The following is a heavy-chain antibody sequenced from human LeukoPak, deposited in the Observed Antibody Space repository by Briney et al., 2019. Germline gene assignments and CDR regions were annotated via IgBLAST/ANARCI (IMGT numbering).Heavy chain of an antibody. V-gene: IGHV3-23*01. Sequence: KAGGSLRLSCAASGFTFSSYAMSWVRQAPGKGLEWISAISGSGGSTYYADSVKGRFTISRDNSKNTLYLQMNSLRAEDTAVYYCARDLVDTAPGFDYWGQGTLVTVSS. CDR3: ARDLVDTAPGFDY. CDR1: GFTFSSYA. CDR2: ISGSGGST. D-gene: IGHD5-18*01. J-gene: IGHJ4*02.